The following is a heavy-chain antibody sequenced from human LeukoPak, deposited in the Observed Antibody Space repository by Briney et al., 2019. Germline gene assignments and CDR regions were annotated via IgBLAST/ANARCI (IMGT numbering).Heavy chain of an antibody. Sequence: ASVKVSCKASGYTFTSYGISWGRQAPGQGLERMGWISAYNGNTNYAQKLQGRVTMTTDTSTSTAYLELRSLRSDDTAVYYCARGYDILTGYSNPFDYWGQGTLVTVSS. CDR3: ARGYDILTGYSNPFDY. J-gene: IGHJ4*02. D-gene: IGHD3-9*01. CDR1: GYTFTSYG. CDR2: ISAYNGNT. V-gene: IGHV1-18*04.